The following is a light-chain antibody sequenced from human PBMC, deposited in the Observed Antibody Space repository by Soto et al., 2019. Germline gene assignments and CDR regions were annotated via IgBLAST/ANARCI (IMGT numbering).Light chain of an antibody. CDR1: QSVRNNY. CDR2: AAS. V-gene: IGKV3-20*01. J-gene: IGKJ1*01. CDR3: QQYGSSPRT. Sequence: GLTQAPGVRSLSAGEKATLSCTASQSVRNNYLAWYQQRPGQAPRLLIYAASSRATGIRDRFSGSGSGTDFTLTISRLEPEDFAVYYCQQYGSSPRTFGQGTKVDIK.